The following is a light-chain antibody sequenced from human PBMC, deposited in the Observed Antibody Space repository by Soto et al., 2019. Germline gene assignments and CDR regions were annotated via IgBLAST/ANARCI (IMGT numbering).Light chain of an antibody. V-gene: IGKV1-17*01. CDR2: AAS. J-gene: IGKJ1*01. CDR1: QGIRND. Sequence: DIQMTQSPSSLSASVGDRVTITCRASQGIRNDLGWYQQKPGKAHKRLLYAASSLQSAVPSRFSCSGPGTEFALTISTLQPEDFATYTCLPHNSYPQPWTFGQGTKVEIK. CDR3: LPHNSYPQPWT.